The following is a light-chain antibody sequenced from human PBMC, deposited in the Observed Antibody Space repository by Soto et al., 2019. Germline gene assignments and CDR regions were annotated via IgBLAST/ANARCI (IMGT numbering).Light chain of an antibody. Sequence: QSVLTQPPSAFGSPGQSVTISCTGTSCDVGGYNYVSWYQQHPGKAPKLMIYEVSKRPSGVPDRFSGSKSGNTASLTLSGLKAEDEADYYCSSYAGSNNPVFGGGTKLTVL. CDR3: SSYAGSNNPV. CDR1: SCDVGGYNY. CDR2: EVS. J-gene: IGLJ2*01. V-gene: IGLV2-8*01.